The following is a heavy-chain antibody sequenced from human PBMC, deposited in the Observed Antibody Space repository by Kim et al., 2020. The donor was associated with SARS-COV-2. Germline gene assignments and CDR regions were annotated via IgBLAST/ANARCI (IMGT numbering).Heavy chain of an antibody. CDR1: GFTFSSYG. CDR3: AREMNVFPFPAYYGMDV. J-gene: IGHJ6*02. Sequence: GGSLRLSCAASGFTFSSYGMHWVRQAPGKGLEWVAVIWYDGSNKYYADSVKGRFTISRDNSKNTLYLQMNSLRAEDTAVYYCAREMNVFPFPAYYGMDVWGQGTTVTVSS. D-gene: IGHD3-16*01. CDR2: IWYDGSNK. V-gene: IGHV3-33*01.